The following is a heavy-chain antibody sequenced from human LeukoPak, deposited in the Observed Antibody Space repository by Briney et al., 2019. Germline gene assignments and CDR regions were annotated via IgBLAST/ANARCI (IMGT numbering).Heavy chain of an antibody. Sequence: GGSLRLSCAASGFTFNTYWMSWVRQAPGKGLEWVANIKPDGSESYYGDSVKGRFSISRGNTKNSLYLQMNSLRAEDTAVYYCARDVRSGLNYFVFADYWGQGTLVTVSS. CDR3: ARDVRSGLNYFVFADY. V-gene: IGHV3-7*01. CDR1: GFTFNTYW. CDR2: IKPDGSES. D-gene: IGHD3-10*02. J-gene: IGHJ4*02.